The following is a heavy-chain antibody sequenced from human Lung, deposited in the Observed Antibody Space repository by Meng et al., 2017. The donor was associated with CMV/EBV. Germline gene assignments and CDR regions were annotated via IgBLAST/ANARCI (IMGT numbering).Heavy chain of an antibody. CDR3: ATIAAAERNGMDV. CDR2: INHSGST. D-gene: IGHD6-13*01. J-gene: IGHJ6*02. CDR1: GGSFSGYY. Sequence: SETLSLTCAVYGGSFSGYYWSWIRQPPGKGLEWIGEINHSGSTNYNPSLKSRVTISVDTSKNRFSLKLSSVTAADTAVYYCATIAAAERNGMDVWGQGTTVTVSS. V-gene: IGHV4-34*01.